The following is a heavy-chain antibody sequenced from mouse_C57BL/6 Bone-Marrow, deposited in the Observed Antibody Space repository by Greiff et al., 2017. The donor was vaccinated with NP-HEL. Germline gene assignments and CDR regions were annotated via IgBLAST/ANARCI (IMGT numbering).Heavy chain of an antibody. V-gene: IGHV5-6*01. CDR1: GFTFSSYG. CDR3: ARRDWQYFDY. D-gene: IGHD4-1*01. J-gene: IGHJ2*01. CDR2: ISSGGSYT. Sequence: EVQRVESGGDLVKPGGSLKLSCAASGFTFSSYGMSWVRQTPDKRLEWVATISSGGSYTYYPDSVKGRFTISRDNAKNTLYLQMSSLKSEDTAMYYCARRDWQYFDYWGQGTTLTVSS.